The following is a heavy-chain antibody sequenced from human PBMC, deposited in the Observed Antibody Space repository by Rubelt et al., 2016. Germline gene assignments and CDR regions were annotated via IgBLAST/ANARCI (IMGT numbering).Heavy chain of an antibody. CDR2: IYYSGST. D-gene: IGHD6-6*01. J-gene: IGHJ4*02. CDR1: GGSFSGYY. Sequence: QVQLQQWGAGLLKPSETLSLTCAVYGGSFSGYYWGWIRQPPGKGLEWIGSIYYSGSTYYNPSLKSRVTISVDTSKNQFSLRRHVVTAADKAGDYCGGDQRDSGSSPLPYWGQGNLVTVSS. CDR3: GGDQRDSGSSPLPY. V-gene: IGHV4-34*01.